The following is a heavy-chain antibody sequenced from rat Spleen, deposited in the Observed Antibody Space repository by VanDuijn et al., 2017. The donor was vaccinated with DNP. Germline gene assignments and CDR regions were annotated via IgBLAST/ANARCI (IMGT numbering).Heavy chain of an antibody. CDR3: ARHGNGTYYYDY. D-gene: IGHD1-12*02. CDR1: GFTFSYYG. Sequence: EVQLVESGGGLVQPGRSLKLSCAASGFTFSYYGMAWVRQAPKKGLEWVATISYDGSRTYYRDSVKGRFTISRDNARSTLYLQMDSLRSEDTATYYCARHGNGTYYYDYWGQGVMVTVSS. V-gene: IGHV5-7*01. CDR2: ISYDGSRT. J-gene: IGHJ2*01.